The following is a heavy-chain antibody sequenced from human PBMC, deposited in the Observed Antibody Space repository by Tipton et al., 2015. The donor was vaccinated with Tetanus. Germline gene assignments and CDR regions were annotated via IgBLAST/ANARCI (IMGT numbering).Heavy chain of an antibody. CDR2: IYYNGNT. CDR1: GGSINSGTFY. J-gene: IGHJ4*02. V-gene: IGHV4-39*01. D-gene: IGHD5-18*01. CDR3: ARHLTYTYTSRYFDY. Sequence: LRLSCTVSGGSINSGTFYWDWIRQTPGKGLEWIGNIYYNGNTLQNPSLKSRVTMSLDKSKNQFSLKLRSVTAADTAFYYCARHLTYTYTSRYFDYWGLGTLVTVSS.